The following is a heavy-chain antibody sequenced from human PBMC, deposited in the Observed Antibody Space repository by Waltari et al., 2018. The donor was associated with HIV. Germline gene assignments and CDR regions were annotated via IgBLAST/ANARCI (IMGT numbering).Heavy chain of an antibody. J-gene: IGHJ4*02. D-gene: IGHD3-10*01. CDR2: IKQDGSEK. CDR1: GFTFSSYW. V-gene: IGHV3-7*04. Sequence: EVQLVESGGGLVQPGGSLRLSCAASGFTFSSYWMSWVRQAPGKGREWVANIKQDGSEKYYVDSVNGRFTIYRDNAENSLYLQMNSLRAEDTAVYYCARGGFYGSGSKVNWGQGTLVTVSS. CDR3: ARGGFYGSGSKVN.